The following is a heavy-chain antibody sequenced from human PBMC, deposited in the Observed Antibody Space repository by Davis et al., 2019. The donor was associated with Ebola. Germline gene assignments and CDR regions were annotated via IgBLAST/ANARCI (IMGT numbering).Heavy chain of an antibody. V-gene: IGHV3-30*02. CDR2: IWSDGSNK. Sequence: GESLKISCAASGFTFSSYAMHWVRQAPGKGLEWVAVIWSDGSNKYYADSVKGRFTISRDNSKNTLYLQMNSLRAEDTAVYYCAKDNSGYIDYWGQGTLVTVSS. CDR3: AKDNSGYIDY. CDR1: GFTFSSYA. D-gene: IGHD1-26*01. J-gene: IGHJ4*02.